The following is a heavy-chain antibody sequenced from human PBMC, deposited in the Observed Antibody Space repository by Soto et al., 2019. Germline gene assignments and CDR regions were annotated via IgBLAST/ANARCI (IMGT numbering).Heavy chain of an antibody. CDR2: IYYSGST. Sequence: SETLSLTCTVSGGSISSADYYLCWIRQHPGKGLEWIGYIYYSGSTYYNPSLKSRVTISVDTSKNQFSLKLSSVTAADTAVYYCARETITMVWGVIENWFDPWGQGTLVT. CDR1: GGSISSADYY. V-gene: IGHV4-30-4*01. D-gene: IGHD3-10*01. CDR3: ARETITMVWGVIENWFDP. J-gene: IGHJ5*02.